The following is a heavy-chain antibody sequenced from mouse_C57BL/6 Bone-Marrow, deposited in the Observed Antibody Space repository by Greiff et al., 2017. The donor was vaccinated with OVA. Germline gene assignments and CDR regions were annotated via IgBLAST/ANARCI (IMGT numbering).Heavy chain of an antibody. J-gene: IGHJ2*01. CDR3: TPTTVVATDYFDY. D-gene: IGHD1-1*01. V-gene: IGHV14-1*01. CDR2: IDPEDGDT. CDR1: GFNIKDYY. Sequence: VQLKESGAELVRPGASVKLSCTASGFNIKDYYMHWVKQRPEQGLEWIGRIDPEDGDTEYAPKFQGKATMTADTSSNTAYLQLSSLTSEDTAVYYCTPTTVVATDYFDYWGQGTTLTVSS.